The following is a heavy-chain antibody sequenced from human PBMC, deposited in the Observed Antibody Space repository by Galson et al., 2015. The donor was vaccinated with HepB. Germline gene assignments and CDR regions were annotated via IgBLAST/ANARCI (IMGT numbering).Heavy chain of an antibody. CDR1: GGSISSSNW. CDR2: IYHSGST. V-gene: IGHV4-4*02. J-gene: IGHJ4*02. Sequence: SETLSLTCAVSGGSISSSNWWSWVRQPPGKGLEWIGEIYHSGSTNYNPSLKSRVTISVDKSKNQFSLKLSSVTAADTAVNYCARGIYDFWSGYPGGFDYWGQGTLVTVSS. CDR3: ARGIYDFWSGYPGGFDY. D-gene: IGHD3-3*01.